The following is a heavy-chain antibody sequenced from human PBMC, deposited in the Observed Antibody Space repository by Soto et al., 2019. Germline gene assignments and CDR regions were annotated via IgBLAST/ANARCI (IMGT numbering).Heavy chain of an antibody. D-gene: IGHD6-6*01. CDR1: GGSFSGYY. CDR3: ARGRLVRGYYYYGMDV. J-gene: IGHJ6*02. Sequence: LSLTCAVYGGSFSGYYWSWIRQPPGKGLEWIGEINHSGSTNYNPSLKSRVTISVDTSKNQFSLKLSSVTAADTAVYYCARGRLVRGYYYYGMDVWGQGTTVTVSS. CDR2: INHSGST. V-gene: IGHV4-34*01.